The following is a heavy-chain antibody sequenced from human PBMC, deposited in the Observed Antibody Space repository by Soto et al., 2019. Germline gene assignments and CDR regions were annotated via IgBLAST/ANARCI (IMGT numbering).Heavy chain of an antibody. CDR3: ARDQLWLGDLHYYVIYV. CDR1: GYTFTSYA. D-gene: IGHD3-10*01. CDR2: INAGNGNT. V-gene: IGHV1-3*01. J-gene: IGHJ6*02. Sequence: ASVKVSCKASGYTFTSYAMHWVRQAPGQRLEWMGWINAGNGNTKYSQKFQGRVTITRDTSASTAYMELSSLRSEDTAVYYCARDQLWLGDLHYYVIYVCAQRTTVPVS.